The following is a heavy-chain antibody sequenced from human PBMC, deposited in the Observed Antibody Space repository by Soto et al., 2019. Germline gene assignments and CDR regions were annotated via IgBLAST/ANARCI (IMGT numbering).Heavy chain of an antibody. Sequence: GGSLRLSCAASGFTFSSYGMHWVRQAPGKGLEWVAVISYDGSNKYYADSVKGRFTISRDNSKNTLYLQMNSLRAEDTAVYYCAKTGTFRNYYYGMDVWGQGTTVTVSS. CDR2: ISYDGSNK. J-gene: IGHJ6*02. D-gene: IGHD3-10*01. CDR3: AKTGTFRNYYYGMDV. V-gene: IGHV3-30*18. CDR1: GFTFSSYG.